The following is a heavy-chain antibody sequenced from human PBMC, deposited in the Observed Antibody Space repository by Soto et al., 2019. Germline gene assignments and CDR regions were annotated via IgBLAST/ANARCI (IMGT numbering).Heavy chain of an antibody. D-gene: IGHD1-26*01. Sequence: VQLLESGGGLVQPGGSLRLSCAASGFTFSSYAMSWVRQAPGKGLEWVSAISDSGGSTYYADSVKGRFTISRDNSKNTLYLQMNSLRAEDTAVYYCAKMGSNYYYYQMDVWGKGTTVTVSS. J-gene: IGHJ6*03. CDR2: ISDSGGST. CDR3: AKMGSNYYYYQMDV. CDR1: GFTFSSYA. V-gene: IGHV3-23*01.